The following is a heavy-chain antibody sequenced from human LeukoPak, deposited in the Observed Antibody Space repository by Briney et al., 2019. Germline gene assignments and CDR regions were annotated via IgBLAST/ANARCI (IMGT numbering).Heavy chain of an antibody. J-gene: IGHJ4*02. Sequence: PGGSLRLSCAASGFTFSTYWMHWVRQAPGKGLVWLSRISSDGSSTNYADSVKGRFTISRDNAKNTLYLQMNSLRAEDTAVYYCARDYGEGGYYFDYWAREPWSPSPQ. CDR3: ARDYGEGGYYFDY. V-gene: IGHV3-74*01. D-gene: IGHD4-17*01. CDR1: GFTFSTYW. CDR2: ISSDGSST.